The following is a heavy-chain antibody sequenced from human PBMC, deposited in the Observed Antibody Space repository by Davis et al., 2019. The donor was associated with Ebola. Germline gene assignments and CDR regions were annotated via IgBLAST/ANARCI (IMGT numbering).Heavy chain of an antibody. CDR1: GFTFNIYA. Sequence: PGGSLRLSCAASGFTFNIYAMTWVRQAPGKGLEWVPNIGSGGTTYYADSVKGRFTTSRDNSKNTLYLQMNSLRPEETVVYYCAKGTLTTPYYSYGMDVWDQGTTVTVSS. D-gene: IGHD4-11*01. V-gene: IGHV3-23*01. J-gene: IGHJ6*02. CDR3: AKGTLTTPYYSYGMDV. CDR2: IGSGGTT.